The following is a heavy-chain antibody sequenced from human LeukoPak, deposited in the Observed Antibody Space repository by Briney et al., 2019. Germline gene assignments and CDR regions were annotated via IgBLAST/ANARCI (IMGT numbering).Heavy chain of an antibody. V-gene: IGHV3-30*02. CDR3: ANGYCSGGSCYWALGY. CDR2: IRYDGSNK. D-gene: IGHD2-15*01. Sequence: GGSLRLSCAASGFTFSSYGMHWVRQAPGKGLEWVAFIRYDGSNKYYADSVKGRFTISRDNSRSTLYLQMNSLRAEDTAVYFCANGYCSGGSCYWALGYWGQGALVTVSS. CDR1: GFTFSSYG. J-gene: IGHJ4*02.